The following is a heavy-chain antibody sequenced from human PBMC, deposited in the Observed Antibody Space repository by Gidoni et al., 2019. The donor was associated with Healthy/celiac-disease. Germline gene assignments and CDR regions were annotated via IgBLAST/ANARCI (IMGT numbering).Heavy chain of an antibody. CDR3: TRRKVAGYGSYYYGMDV. Sequence: VQLVESGGGLVQPGGSLKLSCAASGFTFSGPAMHWARHASGKGLEWVGRIRSKANSYATAYAASVKGRFTSSRDDSKNTAYLQMNSLKTEDTAVYYCTRRKVAGYGSYYYGMDVWGQGTTVTVSS. D-gene: IGHD5-12*01. J-gene: IGHJ6*02. CDR1: GFTFSGPA. V-gene: IGHV3-73*01. CDR2: IRSKANSYAT.